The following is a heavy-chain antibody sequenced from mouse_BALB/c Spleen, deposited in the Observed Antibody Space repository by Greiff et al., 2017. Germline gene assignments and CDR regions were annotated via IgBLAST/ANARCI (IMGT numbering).Heavy chain of an antibody. Sequence: EVKLQESGPGLVKPSQSLSLTCTVTGYSITSDYVWYGIRQLPGNELEWMGYISYSGSTSYNPSLKSRITITRDTSKNQFFLQLNSVTTEDTATYYCARGTKVPSPYAMDYWGQGTSVTVSS. CDR1: GYSITSDYV. CDR3: ARGTKVPSPYAMDY. D-gene: IGHD1-1*01. J-gene: IGHJ4*01. CDR2: ISYSGST. V-gene: IGHV3-2*02.